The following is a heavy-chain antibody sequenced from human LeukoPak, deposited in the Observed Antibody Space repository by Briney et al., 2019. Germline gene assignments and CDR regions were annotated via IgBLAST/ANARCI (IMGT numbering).Heavy chain of an antibody. CDR2: IYTSGST. Sequence: SETLSLTCTVSGGSISSYYWSWIRQPAVKGLEWIGRIYTSGSTNYNPSLKSRITMSVDTSKNQFSLKLSSVTAADTAVYYCARDDPYYYYGMDVWGQGTTVTVSS. J-gene: IGHJ6*02. V-gene: IGHV4-4*07. CDR1: GGSISSYY. CDR3: ARDDPYYYYGMDV.